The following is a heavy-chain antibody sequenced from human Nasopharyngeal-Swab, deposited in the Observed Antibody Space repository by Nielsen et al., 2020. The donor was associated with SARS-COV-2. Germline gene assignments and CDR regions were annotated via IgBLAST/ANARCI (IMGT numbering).Heavy chain of an antibody. Sequence: GESLKISCKASGFTFGDYAMSWFRQAPGKGLEWVGFIRSKYYGGTPEYAASVKGRLTSSRDDSKSVAYLQMNSLKTEDTAVYYCTRDLFSNDYYDAKWFDPWGQGTLVTVSS. V-gene: IGHV3-49*03. J-gene: IGHJ5*02. CDR1: GFTFGDYA. CDR3: TRDLFSNDYYDAKWFDP. D-gene: IGHD3-22*01. CDR2: IRSKYYGGTP.